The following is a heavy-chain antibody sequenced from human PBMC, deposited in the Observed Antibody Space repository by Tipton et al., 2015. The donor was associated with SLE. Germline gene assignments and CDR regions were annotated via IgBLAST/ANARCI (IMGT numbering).Heavy chain of an antibody. D-gene: IGHD6-13*01. CDR1: GGSISSYY. CDR2: IYTSGST. V-gene: IGHV4-4*08. Sequence: TLSLTCTVSGGSISSYYWSWIRQPPGKGLEWIGCIYTSGSTNYNPSLKSRVTISVDTSKNQFSLKLSSVTAADTAVYYCARDSSSWPGGWFDPWGQGTLVTVSS. CDR3: ARDSSSWPGGWFDP. J-gene: IGHJ5*02.